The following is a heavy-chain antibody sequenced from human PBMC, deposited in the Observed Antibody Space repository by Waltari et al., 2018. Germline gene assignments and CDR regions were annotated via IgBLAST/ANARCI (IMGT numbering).Heavy chain of an antibody. CDR3: AKDHFLGIFGVVISYFDY. D-gene: IGHD3-3*01. CDR1: GFTFSSYA. CDR2: ISGSGGST. V-gene: IGHV3-23*01. J-gene: IGHJ4*02. Sequence: EVQLLESGGGLVQPGGSLRLSCAASGFTFSSYAMSWVRQAPGKGLEWVSAISGSGGSTYYADSVKGRFTISRDNSKNTLYLQMNSLRAEDTAVYYCAKDHFLGIFGVVISYFDYWGQGTLVTVSS.